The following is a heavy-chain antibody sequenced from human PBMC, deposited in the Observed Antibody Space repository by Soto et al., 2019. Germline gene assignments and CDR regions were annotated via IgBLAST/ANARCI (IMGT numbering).Heavy chain of an antibody. J-gene: IGHJ6*02. CDR2: IIPIFGTA. CDR1: GGTFSSYA. V-gene: IGHV1-69*13. D-gene: IGHD3-9*01. CDR3: ARGDYDILTGLPPPNYYYGMDV. Sequence: GASVKVSCKASGGTFSSYAISWVRQAPGQGLGWMGGIIPIFGTANYAQKFQGRVTITADESTSTAYMELSSLRSEDTAVYYCARGDYDILTGLPPPNYYYGMDVWGQGTTVTVSS.